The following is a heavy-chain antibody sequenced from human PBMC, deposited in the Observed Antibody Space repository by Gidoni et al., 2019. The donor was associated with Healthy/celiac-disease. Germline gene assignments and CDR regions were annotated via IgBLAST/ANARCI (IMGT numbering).Heavy chain of an antibody. V-gene: IGHV4-31*03. D-gene: IGHD3-22*01. J-gene: IGHJ6*03. CDR1: GGSISSVGYY. CDR3: ARAVVGSGYYWVYYYYMDV. Sequence: QVQLQESGPGLVKPSQTLSLTCTVSGGSISSVGYYWSWIRQHPGKGLEWIGYIYYSGSTYYNPSLKSRVTISVDTSKNQFSLKLSSVTAADTAVYYCARAVVGSGYYWVYYYYMDVWGKGTTVTVSS. CDR2: IYYSGST.